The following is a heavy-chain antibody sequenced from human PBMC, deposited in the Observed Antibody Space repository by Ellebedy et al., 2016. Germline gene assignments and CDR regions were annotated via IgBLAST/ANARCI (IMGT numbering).Heavy chain of an antibody. J-gene: IGHJ4*02. D-gene: IGHD3-10*01. Sequence: SETLSLXXAVYGGSFSGYYWSWIRQPPGKGLEWIGEINHSGITNYDPSLKSRVTISVDKSKNQFSLKLSSVTAADTAVYYCARTYDSGSLFDYWGQGTLVTVSS. CDR2: INHSGIT. CDR1: GGSFSGYY. V-gene: IGHV4-34*01. CDR3: ARTYDSGSLFDY.